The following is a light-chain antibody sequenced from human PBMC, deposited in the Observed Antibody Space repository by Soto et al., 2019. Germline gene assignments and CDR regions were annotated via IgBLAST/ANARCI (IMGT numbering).Light chain of an antibody. J-gene: IGKJ4*01. CDR1: QSVSTN. CDR2: VSS. CDR3: AQYKKWXTWK. V-gene: IGKV3-15*01. Sequence: EIVRTQSPATLSVSPGEIATLSCRAIQSVSTNLACQQQKTGQAPRLLIYVSSTRATGIPARFSGSGSWTELTLHISRLQSEDFTVYYCAQYKKWXTWKVGRGTTV.